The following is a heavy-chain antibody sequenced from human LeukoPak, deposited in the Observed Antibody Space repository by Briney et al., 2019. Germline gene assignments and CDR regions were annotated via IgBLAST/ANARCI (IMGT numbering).Heavy chain of an antibody. J-gene: IGHJ6*03. D-gene: IGHD6-19*01. CDR3: ARGSGRYRPFYYYYYMDV. CDR2: IYPGDSDT. Sequence: GASLKISCKGSGSSFTSYWIGWVRPMPGKGLEWMGIIYPGDSDTRYSPSFQGQVTISADKSISTAYLQWSSLKASDTAMYYCARGSGRYRPFYYYYYMDVWGKGTTVTVSS. CDR1: GSSFTSYW. V-gene: IGHV5-51*01.